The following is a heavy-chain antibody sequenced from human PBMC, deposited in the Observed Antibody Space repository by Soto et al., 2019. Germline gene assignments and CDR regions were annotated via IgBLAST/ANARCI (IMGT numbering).Heavy chain of an antibody. CDR1: GDSINSGGYY. CDR2: IYDSGTN. J-gene: IGHJ4*02. Sequence: QVQLQESGPGLVKPSQTLALTCTVSGDSINSGGYYWTWSLQHPGKGLAWIGYIYDSGTNNYNPSLKSRVTRSPDTSKNQLSRKLSSVTSADTGVYFCERVEVLPTFRHWGQGTLVTVSS. CDR3: ERVEVLPTFRH. V-gene: IGHV4-31*03. D-gene: IGHD3-10*01.